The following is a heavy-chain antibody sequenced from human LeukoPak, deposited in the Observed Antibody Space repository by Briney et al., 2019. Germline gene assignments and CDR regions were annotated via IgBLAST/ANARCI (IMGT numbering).Heavy chain of an antibody. D-gene: IGHD6-19*01. CDR3: ARGYSSGRVYYYYGMDV. Sequence: GSLRLSCAVSGFRVTNDYMNWVRQAPGKGLEWIGEINHSGSTNYNPSLKSRVTISVDTSKNQFSLKLSSVTAADTAVYYCARGYSSGRVYYYYGMDVWGQGTTVTVSS. V-gene: IGHV4-34*01. CDR2: INHSGST. CDR1: GFRVTNDY. J-gene: IGHJ6*02.